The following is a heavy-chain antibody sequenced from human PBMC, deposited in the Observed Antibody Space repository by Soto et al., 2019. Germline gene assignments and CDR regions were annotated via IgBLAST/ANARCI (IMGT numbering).Heavy chain of an antibody. V-gene: IGHV3-30*18. CDR2: ITYDGINK. Sequence: ESGGGVVQPGRSPRLSCAASGFTFSDYVMHWVRQAPGKGLEWVAVITYDGINKFYGDSMRGRFTISRDNSNNTLYLQMDSLRAEDTAVYYCAKSGGLYSSSWYGLDAFDIWGQGTMVTVSS. J-gene: IGHJ3*02. D-gene: IGHD6-13*01. CDR1: GFTFSDYV. CDR3: AKSGGLYSSSWYGLDAFDI.